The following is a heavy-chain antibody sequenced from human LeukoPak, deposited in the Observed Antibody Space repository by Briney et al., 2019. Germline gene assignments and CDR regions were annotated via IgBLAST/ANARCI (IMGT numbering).Heavy chain of an antibody. D-gene: IGHD4-17*01. CDR3: ARGATVTTNTYDY. CDR2: IYYSGST. J-gene: IGHJ4*02. Sequence: PSQTLSLTCTVSGGSISSGDYYWSWIRQPPGKGLEWIGYIYYSGSTYYNPSLKSRVTISVDTSKNQFSLKLSSVTAADTAVYYCARGATVTTNTYDYWGQGTLVTVSS. CDR1: GGSISSGDYY. V-gene: IGHV4-30-4*01.